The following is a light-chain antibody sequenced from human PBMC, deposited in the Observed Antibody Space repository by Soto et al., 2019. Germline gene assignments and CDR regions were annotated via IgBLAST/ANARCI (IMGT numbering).Light chain of an antibody. Sequence: EIVLTQSPGTLSLSPGERXXLXXXXSQSVSNNYFAWYQHKPGQAPRLLIYAASSRATGIPDRFRGSGSGTDFTLTISRLEPEDFAVYYCQQYENWPRTFGQGTKVDIK. J-gene: IGKJ1*01. CDR2: AAS. V-gene: IGKV3-20*01. CDR1: QSVSNNY. CDR3: QQYENWPRT.